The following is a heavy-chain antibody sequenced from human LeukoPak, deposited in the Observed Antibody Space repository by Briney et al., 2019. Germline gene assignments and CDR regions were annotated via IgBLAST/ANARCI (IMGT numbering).Heavy chain of an antibody. J-gene: IGHJ6*03. CDR1: GFTFSDYY. Sequence: GGSLRLSCAASGFTFSDYYMSWIRQAPGKRLEWVSYISCSGSTIYYADSVKGRFTISRDNAKNSLYLQMNSLRAEDTAVYYCARDPHQTTGYCSGGSCYSFPYYMDVWGKGTTVTVS. D-gene: IGHD2-15*01. CDR3: ARDPHQTTGYCSGGSCYSFPYYMDV. V-gene: IGHV3-11*01. CDR2: ISCSGSTI.